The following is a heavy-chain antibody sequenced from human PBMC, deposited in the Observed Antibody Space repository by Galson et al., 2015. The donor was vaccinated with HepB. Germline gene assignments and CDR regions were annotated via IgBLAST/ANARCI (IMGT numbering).Heavy chain of an antibody. CDR3: AKELRMSYSSRTDWFDP. Sequence: SLRLSCAASGFTFSSYAMSWVRQAPGKGLEWVSAISGSGGSTYYADSVKGRFTISRDNSKNTLYLQMNSLRAEDTAVYYCAKELRMSYSSRTDWFDPWGQGTLVTVSS. D-gene: IGHD6-13*01. J-gene: IGHJ5*02. CDR2: ISGSGGST. CDR1: GFTFSSYA. V-gene: IGHV3-23*01.